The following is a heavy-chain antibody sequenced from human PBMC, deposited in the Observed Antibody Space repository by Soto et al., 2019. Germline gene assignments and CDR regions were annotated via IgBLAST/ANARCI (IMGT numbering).Heavy chain of an antibody. J-gene: IGHJ5*02. V-gene: IGHV4-34*01. CDR1: GGSFSGYY. CDR2: INHSGST. D-gene: IGHD3-10*01. Sequence: KASETLSLTCVFYGGSFSGYYWSWIRQPPGKGLEWIGEINHSGSTNYTPSLKSRVTISVDTSKNQFSLKLNSVTAADTAVYYCARRGSGSYYNARWFDPWGKGALVTDSS. CDR3: ARRGSGSYYNARWFDP.